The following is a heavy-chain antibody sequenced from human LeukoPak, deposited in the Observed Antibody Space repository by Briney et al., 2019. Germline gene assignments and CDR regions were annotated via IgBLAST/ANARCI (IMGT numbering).Heavy chain of an antibody. CDR3: ARDHIVGASNFDS. D-gene: IGHD1-26*01. CDR1: GFTFSSYW. Sequence: GGSLRLSCAASGFTFSSYWMSWVRQPLGKGLEWVANIKQDGSEKYYVDSVKGRFTISRDNAQTSLYLQMNSLRAEDTAVYYCARDHIVGASNFDSWGQGTLVTVSS. V-gene: IGHV3-7*04. J-gene: IGHJ4*02. CDR2: IKQDGSEK.